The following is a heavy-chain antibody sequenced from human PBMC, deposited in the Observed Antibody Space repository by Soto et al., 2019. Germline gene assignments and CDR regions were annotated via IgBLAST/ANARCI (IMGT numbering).Heavy chain of an antibody. CDR2: FYYSGTT. J-gene: IGHJ5*02. V-gene: IGHV4-59*01. CDR3: ARGSYYYDSSGYYYSNWFDP. Sequence: SETLSLTCTVSGGSISSYYWSWIRQSPGRGLECIGYFYYSGTTNYNPSLKSRVTISLDTSKNQFSLKLSSVTAADTAVYYCARGSYYYDSSGYYYSNWFDPWGQGTLVTVSS. D-gene: IGHD3-22*01. CDR1: GGSISSYY.